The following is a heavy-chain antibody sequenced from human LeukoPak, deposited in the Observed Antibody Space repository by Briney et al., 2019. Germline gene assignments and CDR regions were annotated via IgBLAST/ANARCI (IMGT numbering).Heavy chain of an antibody. V-gene: IGHV3-30*02. CDR3: AKDRGDYTNWFDP. CDR2: IRYDGSNQ. J-gene: IGHJ5*02. CDR1: GFIFSSFG. Sequence: GGSLRLSCAASGFIFSSFGMHWVRKAPGKGLEWVAFIRYDGSNQYYADSVKGRFIISRDNSKNMLYLQIKSLRAEDTAVYFCAKDRGDYTNWFDPWGQGNLVTVSS. D-gene: IGHD4-17*01.